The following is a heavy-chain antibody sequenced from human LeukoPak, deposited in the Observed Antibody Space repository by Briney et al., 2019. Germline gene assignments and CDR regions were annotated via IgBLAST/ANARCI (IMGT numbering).Heavy chain of an antibody. V-gene: IGHV3-23*01. J-gene: IGHJ4*02. CDR1: GFTFNSYA. CDR3: AKDPMVRVREPLFDY. Sequence: GGSQTLSCAPSGFTFNSYAMSWVRQAPGKGLEWLSAFNGNGGSTYYADSVKGRFTISRDNSKNTLYLQMNSLRAEDTAVYYCAKDPMVRVREPLFDYWGQGTLVTVSS. D-gene: IGHD3-10*01. CDR2: FNGNGGST.